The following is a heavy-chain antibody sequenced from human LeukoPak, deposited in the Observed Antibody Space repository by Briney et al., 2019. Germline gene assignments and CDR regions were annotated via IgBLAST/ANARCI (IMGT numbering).Heavy chain of an antibody. Sequence: SGTLSLTCAVYGGSFSGYYWSWIRQPPGKGLGWIGEINHSGSTNYNPSLKSRVTISVDTSKNQFSLKLSSVTAADTAVYYCARVGYYYYYMDVWGKGTTVTISS. CDR1: GGSFSGYY. V-gene: IGHV4-34*01. CDR2: INHSGST. CDR3: ARVGYYYYYMDV. J-gene: IGHJ6*03.